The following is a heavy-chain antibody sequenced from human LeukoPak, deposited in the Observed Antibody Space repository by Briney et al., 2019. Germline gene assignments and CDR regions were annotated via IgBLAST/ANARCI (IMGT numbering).Heavy chain of an antibody. V-gene: IGHV3-23*01. D-gene: IGHD6-13*01. Sequence: GGSLRLSCAASGFTFSSCAMSWVRQAPGKGLEWVSAISGSGGSTYYADSVKGRFTISRDNSKNTLYLQMNSLRAEDTAVYYCAKAGRDSSSWHGTFDYWGQGTLVTVSS. CDR3: AKAGRDSSSWHGTFDY. CDR2: ISGSGGST. CDR1: GFTFSSCA. J-gene: IGHJ4*02.